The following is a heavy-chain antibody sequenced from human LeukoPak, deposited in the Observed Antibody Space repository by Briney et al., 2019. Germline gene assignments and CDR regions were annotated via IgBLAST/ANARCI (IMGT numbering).Heavy chain of an antibody. CDR3: ARGRNYYDSSGYYFNNKGYYFDY. D-gene: IGHD3-22*01. J-gene: IGHJ4*02. CDR1: GYTFTVYY. CDR2: INPNSGGT. V-gene: IGHV1-2*02. Sequence: GASVKVSCTASGYTFTVYYMHWVRQAPGQGLEWMGWINPNSGGTNYAQKFQGRVTMTRDTSISTAYMELSRLRSDDTAVYYCARGRNYYDSSGYYFNNKGYYFDYWGQGTLVTVSS.